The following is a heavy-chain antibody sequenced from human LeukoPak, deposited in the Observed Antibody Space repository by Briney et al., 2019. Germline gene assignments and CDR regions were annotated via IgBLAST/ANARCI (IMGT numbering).Heavy chain of an antibody. CDR1: GFTFSSYA. J-gene: IGHJ4*02. Sequence: PGGSLRLSCAASGFTFSSYAMSWVRQAPGRGLEWVSAISGSGGCTYYADSVKGRFTISRDNSKNTLYLQMNSLRAEDTAVYYCAKDYYDSSGYLRRPGWEVFDYWGQGTLVTVSS. CDR3: AKDYYDSSGYLRRPGWEVFDY. V-gene: IGHV3-23*01. CDR2: ISGSGGCT. D-gene: IGHD3-22*01.